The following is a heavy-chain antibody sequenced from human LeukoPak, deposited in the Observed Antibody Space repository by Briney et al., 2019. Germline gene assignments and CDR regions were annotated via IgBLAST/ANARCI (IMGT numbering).Heavy chain of an antibody. D-gene: IGHD2-15*01. Sequence: GESLKISCKGSGYSFTNYWIGWVRQMPGKGLEWMGIIYPGDSNTRYSPSFQGQVTISVDKSVTTAYVQWSGLKASDTAVYYCATGRYCSGGTCYSSLDFWGQGTLVTVSS. V-gene: IGHV5-51*01. CDR1: GYSFTNYW. CDR3: ATGRYCSGGTCYSSLDF. J-gene: IGHJ4*01. CDR2: IYPGDSNT.